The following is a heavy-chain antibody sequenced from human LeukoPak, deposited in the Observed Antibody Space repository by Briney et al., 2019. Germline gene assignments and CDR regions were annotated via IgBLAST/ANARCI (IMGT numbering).Heavy chain of an antibody. CDR3: ARRGYGMDV. Sequence: GGSLRLSCAASGFTLSRYAMHWVRQAPGKGLEGVAVISYDGSNKYYADSAKGLFTISRDDSKTTLYVQMNSRRAEDTAVYCCARRGYGMDVWGQGTTVTVSS. D-gene: IGHD3-10*01. V-gene: IGHV3-30-3*01. CDR1: GFTLSRYA. CDR2: ISYDGSNK. J-gene: IGHJ6*02.